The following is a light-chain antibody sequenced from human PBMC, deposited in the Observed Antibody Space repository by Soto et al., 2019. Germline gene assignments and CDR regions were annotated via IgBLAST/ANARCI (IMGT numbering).Light chain of an antibody. J-gene: IGLJ2*01. CDR3: SSYTTSTTRII. CDR2: EVS. V-gene: IGLV2-14*01. Sequence: QSVLTQPASVSGSPGQSITISCTGSSSDVGGYNHVSWYQQHPGKAPNLMIYEVSNRPSGVSNRFSGSKSGNTASLTISGLQAEDEADYYCSSYTTSTTRIIFGGGTKLTVL. CDR1: SSDVGGYNH.